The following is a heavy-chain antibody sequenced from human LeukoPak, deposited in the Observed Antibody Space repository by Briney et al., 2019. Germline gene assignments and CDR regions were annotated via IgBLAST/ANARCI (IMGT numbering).Heavy chain of an antibody. D-gene: IGHD3-3*01. Sequence: ASVKVSCKASGYTFTGYYMHWVRQAPGQGLEWMGWINPNSGGTNYAQKFQGRVTMTRDTSISTAYMELSRLRSDDTAVYYCARVATTIWNYYGLDVWGQGTTVTVSS. CDR1: GYTFTGYY. J-gene: IGHJ6*02. V-gene: IGHV1-2*02. CDR2: INPNSGGT. CDR3: ARVATTIWNYYGLDV.